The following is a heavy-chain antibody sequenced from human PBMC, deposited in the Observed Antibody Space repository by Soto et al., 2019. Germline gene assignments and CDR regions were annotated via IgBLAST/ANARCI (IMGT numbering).Heavy chain of an antibody. CDR2: ISGGGGST. CDR1: GFTFSTYA. J-gene: IGHJ6*03. D-gene: IGHD2-15*01. CDR3: TRGGSQYFVYYYLDV. V-gene: IGHV3-23*01. Sequence: EVQLLESGGGLVQPGGSLRLSCEGSGFTFSTYAMSWVRQAPGKGLEWVSAISGGGGSTYSADSVKGRFTISRDNSKNTLYLQMNSLRAEDTAVYYCTRGGSQYFVYYYLDVWGKGTPVTVSS.